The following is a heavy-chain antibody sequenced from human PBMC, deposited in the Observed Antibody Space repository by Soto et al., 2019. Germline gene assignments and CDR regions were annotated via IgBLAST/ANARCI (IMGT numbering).Heavy chain of an antibody. CDR3: ARVGGPKNWFDP. J-gene: IGHJ5*02. V-gene: IGHV4-31*03. CDR2: IYYSGST. CDR1: GGSISSGGYY. Sequence: SETLSLTCTVSGGSISSGGYYWSWIRQHPGKGLEWIGYIYYSGSTYYNPSLKSRVTISVDTSKNQFSLKLSSVTAADTAVYYCARVGGPKNWFDPWGQGTLVPSPQ.